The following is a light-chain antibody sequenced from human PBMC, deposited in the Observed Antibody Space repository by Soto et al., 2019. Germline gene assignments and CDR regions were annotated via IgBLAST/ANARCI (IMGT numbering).Light chain of an antibody. V-gene: IGKV3-11*01. CDR3: QQRNVWPPVT. J-gene: IGKJ5*01. CDR1: PSVTNF. CDR2: GAF. Sequence: EIVLTQSPATLSLSPGERATLSCRTSPSVTNFLAWYQQKPGQAPRLLIYGAFNRATGIPARFSGSGSGTDFTLTISSLEPEDSAVYYCQQRNVWPPVTFGQGTRLESK.